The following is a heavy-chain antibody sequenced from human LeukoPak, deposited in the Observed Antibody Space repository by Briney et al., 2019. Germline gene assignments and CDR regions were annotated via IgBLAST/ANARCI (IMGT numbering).Heavy chain of an antibody. V-gene: IGHV3-23*01. D-gene: IGHD5-18*01. J-gene: IGHJ3*01. CDR1: GFTFSSYA. CDR3: ASETTRGYSYGSPTDGFDL. CDR2: ISGSGGST. Sequence: GGSLRLSCAASGFTFSSYAMSWVRQAPGKGLEWVSAISGSGGSTYYADSVKGRFTISRDNSKNTLYLQMNSLRAEDTAVYYCASETTRGYSYGSPTDGFDLWGQGTTVTVSS.